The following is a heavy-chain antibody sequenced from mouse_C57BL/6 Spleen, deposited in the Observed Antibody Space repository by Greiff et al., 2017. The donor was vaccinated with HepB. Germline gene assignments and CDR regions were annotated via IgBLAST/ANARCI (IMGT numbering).Heavy chain of an antibody. Sequence: EVQLQQSGPELVKPGASVKISCKASGYTFTDYYMNWVKQSHGKSLEWIGDINPNNGGTSYNQKFKGKATLTVDKSSSTAYMELRSLTSEDSAVYYCARRGVTPMDYWGQGTSVTVSS. J-gene: IGHJ4*01. CDR3: ARRGVTPMDY. V-gene: IGHV1-26*01. D-gene: IGHD2-12*01. CDR1: GYTFTDYY. CDR2: INPNNGGT.